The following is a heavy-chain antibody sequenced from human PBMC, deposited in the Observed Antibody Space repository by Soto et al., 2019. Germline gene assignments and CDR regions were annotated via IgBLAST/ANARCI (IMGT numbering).Heavy chain of an antibody. CDR1: GGSFSGYY. D-gene: IGHD6-6*01. J-gene: IGHJ4*02. V-gene: IGHV4-34*01. Sequence: TLSLTCAVYGGSFSGYYWSWIRQPPGEGLEWIGEINHSGSTNYNPSLKSRVTISVDTSKNQFSLKVSSVTVADTAVYYCARASIEPRVFMYPFDSWGQGTLVTVSS. CDR2: INHSGST. CDR3: ARASIEPRVFMYPFDS.